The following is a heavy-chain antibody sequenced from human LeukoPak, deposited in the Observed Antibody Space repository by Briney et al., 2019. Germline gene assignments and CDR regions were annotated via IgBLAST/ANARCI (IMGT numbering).Heavy chain of an antibody. CDR3: ARVGGSMVRGVVDV. CDR1: GGSISSYY. D-gene: IGHD3-10*01. V-gene: IGHV4-59*01. Sequence: PSETLSLTCTVSGGSISSYYWSWIRQPPGKGLEWIGYIYYSGSTNYNPSLKSRVTISVDTSKNQFSLKLSSVTAADTAVYYCARVGGSMVRGVVDVWGKGTTVTISS. CDR2: IYYSGST. J-gene: IGHJ6*04.